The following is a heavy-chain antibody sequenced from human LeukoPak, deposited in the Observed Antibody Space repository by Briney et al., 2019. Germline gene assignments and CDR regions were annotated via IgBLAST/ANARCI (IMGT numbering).Heavy chain of an antibody. CDR1: GYIFTNYY. Sequence: ASVKVSCKASGYIFTNYYMHWVRQAPGQGLEWMGIINPSGGSTTYAQKFQGRVTMTRDTSTSTVYMELSSLRSEDTAVYYCTNHYWAFEFWGQGTLVTVSS. J-gene: IGHJ4*02. V-gene: IGHV1-46*01. CDR3: TNHYWAFEF. D-gene: IGHD2-8*02. CDR2: INPSGGST.